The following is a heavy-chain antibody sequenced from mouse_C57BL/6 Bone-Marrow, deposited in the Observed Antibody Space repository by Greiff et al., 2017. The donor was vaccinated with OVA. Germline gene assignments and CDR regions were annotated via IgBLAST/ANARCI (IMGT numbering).Heavy chain of an antibody. V-gene: IGHV1-81*01. CDR3: ENYYGSSSLFDY. J-gene: IGHJ2*01. CDR1: GYTFTSYG. Sequence: QVQLKESGAELARPGASVKLSCKASGYTFTSYGISWVKQRTGQGLEWIGEIYPRSGNTYYNEKFKGKATLTADKSSSTAYMELRSLTSEDSAVYFGENYYGSSSLFDYWGQGTTLTVSS. CDR2: IYPRSGNT. D-gene: IGHD1-1*01.